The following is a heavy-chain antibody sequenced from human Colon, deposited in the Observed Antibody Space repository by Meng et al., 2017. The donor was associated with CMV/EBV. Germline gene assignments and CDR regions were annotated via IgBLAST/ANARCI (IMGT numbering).Heavy chain of an antibody. CDR1: GGTISSYY. CDR2: IYDSGST. V-gene: IGHV4-59*01. D-gene: IGHD2-15*01. J-gene: IGHJ6*02. CDR3: AREGRRGTSLPPYFHYYGVDV. Sequence: SETLSLTCTVSGGTISSYYWTWIRQPPGKGLEWIGFIYDSGSTNYNPSLKSRVTISLDSSKNQFYLKLNSVTAADTAVYYCAREGRRGTSLPPYFHYYGVDVWGQGTTVTVSS.